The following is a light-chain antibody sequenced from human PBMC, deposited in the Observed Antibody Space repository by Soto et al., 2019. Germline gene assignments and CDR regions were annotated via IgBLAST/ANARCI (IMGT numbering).Light chain of an antibody. J-gene: IGKJ1*01. CDR2: DAT. V-gene: IGKV3-15*01. Sequence: IVMTQYPTTLSVSPGERATLSCRAILSISRNLAWYQLKPGQAPRLLIYDATTRATGIPARFSGSGSGTDFTLTISSLQSEDFAVYYCQQYTNWRTFGQGTKVDI. CDR3: QQYTNWRT. CDR1: LSISRN.